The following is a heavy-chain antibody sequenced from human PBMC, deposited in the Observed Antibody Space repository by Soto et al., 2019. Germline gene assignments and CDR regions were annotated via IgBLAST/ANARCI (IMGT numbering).Heavy chain of an antibody. D-gene: IGHD3-16*01. CDR1: GDSIRSYN. J-gene: IGHJ4*02. CDR3: AKVDRRMGLPTC. V-gene: IGHV4-4*07. Sequence: QVQLQESGPGLVRPSETLSLICTVSGDSIRSYNWTRFRQPAGKGLEWIGHVKASGRTNYKPSLMIRVCMSADNSKNRIALKMTSVTGADTAVYYCAKVDRRMGLPTCWCQAPMFSVS. CDR2: VKASGRT.